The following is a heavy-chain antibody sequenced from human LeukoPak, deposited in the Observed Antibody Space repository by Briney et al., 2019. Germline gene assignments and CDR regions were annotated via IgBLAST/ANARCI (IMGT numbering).Heavy chain of an antibody. Sequence: GGSLRLSCAASGFTVSSNYMSWVRQAPGKGLEWVSVIYSGGSTYYADSVKGRFTISRDNSKNTLYPQMNSLRAEDTAVYYCARATSLTGPFDYWGQGTLVTVSS. CDR1: GFTVSSNY. CDR2: IYSGGST. J-gene: IGHJ4*02. V-gene: IGHV3-53*01. D-gene: IGHD2-8*02. CDR3: ARATSLTGPFDY.